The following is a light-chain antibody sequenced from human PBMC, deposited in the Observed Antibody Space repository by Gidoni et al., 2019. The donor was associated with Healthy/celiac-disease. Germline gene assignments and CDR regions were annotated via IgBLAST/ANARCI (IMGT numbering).Light chain of an antibody. J-gene: IGKJ3*01. CDR2: AAS. V-gene: IGKV1-39*01. Sequence: DIQMTQSPSSLSASVGDRVTITCRASQSICSYLNWYQQKPGKAPKLLIYAASSVQSRVPSRFSGSGSGTDFTLTISSQQPEDLATYYCQQSYSTRITFGPGTKVDIK. CDR3: QQSYSTRIT. CDR1: QSICSY.